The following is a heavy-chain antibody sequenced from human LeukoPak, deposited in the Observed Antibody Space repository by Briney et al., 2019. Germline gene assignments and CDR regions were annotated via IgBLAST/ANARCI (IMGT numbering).Heavy chain of an antibody. Sequence: SETLSLTCTVSGGSIRSYSWSWIRQPPGKGLEWIGYIYYSGSTNYNPSLKSRVTISVDTSKNQFSLKLSSVTAADTAVYYCARWAEYSSSWHVDYWGQGTLVTVSS. CDR3: ARWAEYSSSWHVDY. J-gene: IGHJ4*02. CDR1: GGSIRSYS. CDR2: IYYSGST. D-gene: IGHD6-13*01. V-gene: IGHV4-59*01.